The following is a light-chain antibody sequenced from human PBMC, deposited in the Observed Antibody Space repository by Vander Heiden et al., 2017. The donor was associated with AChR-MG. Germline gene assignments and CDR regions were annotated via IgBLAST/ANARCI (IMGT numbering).Light chain of an antibody. Sequence: EIVLTQSPGTLSLSPGERATLSCRASQNINSNYLAWYQHKPVQAPRLLILATSSRATGIPDRFSGSGSGTDFHLTISRLEPGDVAVYYCQQDGSALYTFGQGTKLEIK. J-gene: IGKJ2*01. CDR3: QQDGSALYT. CDR2: ATS. V-gene: IGKV3-20*01. CDR1: QNINSNY.